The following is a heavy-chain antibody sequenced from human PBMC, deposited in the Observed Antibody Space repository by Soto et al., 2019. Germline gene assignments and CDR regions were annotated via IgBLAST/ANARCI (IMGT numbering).Heavy chain of an antibody. D-gene: IGHD2-15*01. J-gene: IGHJ6*02. CDR3: AKDQSDSGYYSYYGMYV. Sequence: GGSLRLSCAASGFTFSSYSMNWARQAPGKGLEWVSYISSSSSTIYYADSVKGRFTISRDNAKNSLYLQMNSLRDEDTAVYYCAKDQSDSGYYSYYGMYVWGQGTTVTVSS. CDR2: ISSSSSTI. V-gene: IGHV3-48*02. CDR1: GFTFSSYS.